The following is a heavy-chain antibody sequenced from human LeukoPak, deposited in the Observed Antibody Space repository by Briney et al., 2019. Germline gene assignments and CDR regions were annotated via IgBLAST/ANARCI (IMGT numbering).Heavy chain of an antibody. CDR3: ARGGYGMDV. J-gene: IGHJ6*02. Sequence: GGSLRLSCVASGFTFSRYAMHWVRQAPGKGLEWVAVMWYDGGSKYYADSVKGRFTISRDNSKNTLYLQMNSLRAEDTAVYYCARGGYGMDVWGQGTTVTVSS. V-gene: IGHV3-33*01. CDR1: GFTFSRYA. CDR2: MWYDGGSK.